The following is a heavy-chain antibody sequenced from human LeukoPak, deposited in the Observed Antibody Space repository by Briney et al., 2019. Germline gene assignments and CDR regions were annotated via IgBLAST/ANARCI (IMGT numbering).Heavy chain of an antibody. CDR1: GLPIGDFA. Sequence: GGSLRLSCVASGLPIGDFAMHWVRQAPGKGLEWVSAISGSGGSTYYADSVKGRFTISRDNSKNTLYLQMNSLRAEDTAVYYCAKASGAAAVQGTFDYWGQGTLVTVSS. V-gene: IGHV3-23*01. D-gene: IGHD6-13*01. CDR2: ISGSGGST. J-gene: IGHJ4*02. CDR3: AKASGAAAVQGTFDY.